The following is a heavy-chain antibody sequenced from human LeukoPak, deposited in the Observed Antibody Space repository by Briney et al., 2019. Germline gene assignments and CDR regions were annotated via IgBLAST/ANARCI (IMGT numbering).Heavy chain of an antibody. CDR1: GFTFSHYW. CDR2: ISGSGGST. CDR3: AKVEFDDYVWGSYRLYGMDV. J-gene: IGHJ6*02. V-gene: IGHV3-23*01. Sequence: GGSLRLSCAASGFTFSHYWMSWVRQAPGKGLEWVSAISGSGGSTYYADSVKGRFTISRDNSKNTLYLQMNSLRAEDTAVYYCAKVEFDDYVWGSYRLYGMDVWGQGTTVTVSS. D-gene: IGHD3-16*02.